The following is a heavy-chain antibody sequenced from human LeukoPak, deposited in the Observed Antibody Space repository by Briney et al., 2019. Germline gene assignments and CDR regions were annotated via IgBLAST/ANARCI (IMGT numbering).Heavy chain of an antibody. CDR3: AKIRAYYGSGSVLFDP. CDR1: GFTFSSYA. J-gene: IGHJ5*02. V-gene: IGHV3-23*01. D-gene: IGHD3-10*01. Sequence: PGGSLRLSCAASGFTFSSYAMSWVRQAPGKGLEWVSAISGSGGSTYYADSVKGRFTISRDNSKNTLYLQMNSLRAEDTAVYYCAKIRAYYGSGSVLFDPWGQGTLVTVSS. CDR2: ISGSGGST.